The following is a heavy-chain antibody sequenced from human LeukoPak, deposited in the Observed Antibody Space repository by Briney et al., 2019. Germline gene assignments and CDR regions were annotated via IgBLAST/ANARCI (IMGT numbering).Heavy chain of an antibody. Sequence: GGSLRLSCAASGFTFEEHAMHWVRQAPGKGLEWVSSITWNSGRIAYADSVKGRFTVSRDNAKNSLYLQMNSLRVEDTAFYYCAKVLLPRAITPLDDWGQGILVTVSS. CDR3: AKVLLPRAITPLDD. J-gene: IGHJ4*02. V-gene: IGHV3-9*01. CDR2: ITWNSGRI. CDR1: GFTFEEHA. D-gene: IGHD2-15*01.